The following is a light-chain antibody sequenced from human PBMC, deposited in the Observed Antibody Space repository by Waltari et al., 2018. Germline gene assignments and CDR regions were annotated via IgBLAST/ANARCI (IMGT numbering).Light chain of an antibody. CDR2: DVS. V-gene: IGLV2-23*02. CDR3: CSYAGNYVWV. CDR1: SSDIGRYDI. J-gene: IGLJ3*02. Sequence: QSALTQPAAVSGSPGQSVTISCIGASSDIGRYDIVSWYQQHPGNAPKLLISDVSKRPSGVSDRFSGSKSGDTASLTISGLQFEDEADYYCCSYAGNYVWVFGGGTRLTVL.